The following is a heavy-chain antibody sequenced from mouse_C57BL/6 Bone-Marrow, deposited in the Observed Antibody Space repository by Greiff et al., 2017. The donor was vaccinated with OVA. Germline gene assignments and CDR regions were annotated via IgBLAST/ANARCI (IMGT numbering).Heavy chain of an antibody. Sequence: EVKVEESGGGLVQPGGSLKLSCAASGFTFSDYYMYWVRQTPEKRLEWVAYISNGGGSTYYPDTVKGRFTISRDNAKNTLYLQMSRLKSEDTAMYYCARHGDYYSNYFDYWGQGTTLTVSS. CDR2: ISNGGGST. CDR3: ARHGDYYSNYFDY. J-gene: IGHJ2*01. D-gene: IGHD2-5*01. V-gene: IGHV5-12*01. CDR1: GFTFSDYY.